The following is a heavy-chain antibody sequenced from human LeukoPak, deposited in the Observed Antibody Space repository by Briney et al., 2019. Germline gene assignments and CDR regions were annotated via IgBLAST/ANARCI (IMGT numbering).Heavy chain of an antibody. J-gene: IGHJ5*02. D-gene: IGHD3-16*01. Sequence: SVKVSCKASGGTFSSYAISWVRQAPGQGLEWMGGIIPIFGTANYAQKFQGRVTVTTDESTSTAYMELSSLRSEDTAVYYCARGGVYDYVWGSFRYNWFDPWGQGTLVTVSS. CDR2: IIPIFGTA. V-gene: IGHV1-69*05. CDR3: ARGGVYDYVWGSFRYNWFDP. CDR1: GGTFSSYA.